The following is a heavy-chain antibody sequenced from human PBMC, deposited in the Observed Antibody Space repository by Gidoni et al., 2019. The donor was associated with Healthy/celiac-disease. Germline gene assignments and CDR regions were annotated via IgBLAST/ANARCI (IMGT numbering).Heavy chain of an antibody. D-gene: IGHD6-13*01. CDR1: GGSFCGYY. V-gene: IGHV4-34*01. Sequence: QVQLQQWGAGRLKPSETLSLTCAVYGGSFCGYYWSWIRQPPGKGLEWIGEINHRGSTNYNPTLKSRVTLSVDTSKNQFSLKLSSVTAADTAVYYCARGQYGAAAAPGFDDWGQGTLVTVSS. CDR2: INHRGST. J-gene: IGHJ4*02. CDR3: ARGQYGAAAAPGFDD.